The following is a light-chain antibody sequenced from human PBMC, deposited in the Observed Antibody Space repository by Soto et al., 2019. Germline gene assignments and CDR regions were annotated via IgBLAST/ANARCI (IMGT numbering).Light chain of an antibody. Sequence: QSVLTQPASVSGSPGQSFTISCTGTSSDFGGYKYVSWYQQHPGKVPKLMIYEVSKRPSGVPDRFSGSKSGNTASLTVSGLQAEDEADYYCSSYAGSNIDYVFGTGTKV. V-gene: IGLV2-8*01. CDR2: EVS. J-gene: IGLJ1*01. CDR1: SSDFGGYKY. CDR3: SSYAGSNIDYV.